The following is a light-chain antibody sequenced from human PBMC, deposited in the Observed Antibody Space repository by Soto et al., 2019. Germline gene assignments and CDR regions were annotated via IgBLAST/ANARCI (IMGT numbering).Light chain of an antibody. J-gene: IGLJ2*01. CDR2: EVS. CDR1: SSDVGSYNL. Sequence: QSALTQPPSVSGSPGQSVTISCTGTSSDVGSYNLVSWYQQHPGKAPKLMIYEVSNRPSGVPDRFSGSKSGNTASLTISGLQAEDEADYHCSSYTTSRSAFVVFGGGTKVTVL. V-gene: IGLV2-18*02. CDR3: SSYTTSRSAFVV.